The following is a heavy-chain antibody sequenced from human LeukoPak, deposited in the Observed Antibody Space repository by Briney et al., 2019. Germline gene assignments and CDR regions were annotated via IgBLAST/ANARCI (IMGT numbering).Heavy chain of an antibody. CDR1: GYTFTGYY. CDR3: ARDLGGSYYLDY. CDR2: INPNSGGT. D-gene: IGHD1-26*01. V-gene: IGHV1-2*02. Sequence: ASVTVSCKASGYTFTGYYMHWVRQAPGQGLEWMGWINPNSGGTNYAQKFQGRVTMTRDTSISTAYMELSRLRSDDTAVYYCARDLGGSYYLDYWGQRTLVTVSS. J-gene: IGHJ4*02.